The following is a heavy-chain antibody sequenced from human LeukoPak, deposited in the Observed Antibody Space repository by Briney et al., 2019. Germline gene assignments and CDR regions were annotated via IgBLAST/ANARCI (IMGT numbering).Heavy chain of an antibody. V-gene: IGHV4-39*01. Sequence: KPSETLSLTCTVSGGSISSSSYYWGWIRQPPGKGLEWIGSIYYSGSTYYNPSLKSRVTIFVDTSKNQFSLKLSSVTAADTAVYYCARQGPYYDFWSGYSPNFDYWGQGTLVTVSS. CDR2: IYYSGST. D-gene: IGHD3-3*01. CDR3: ARQGPYYDFWSGYSPNFDY. CDR1: GGSISSSSYY. J-gene: IGHJ4*02.